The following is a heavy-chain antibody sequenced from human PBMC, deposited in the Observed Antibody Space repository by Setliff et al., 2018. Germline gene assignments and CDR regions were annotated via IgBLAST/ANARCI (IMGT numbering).Heavy chain of an antibody. D-gene: IGHD2-21*01. CDR1: ANTLSTSYY. Sequence: SETLSLTCAVSANTLSTSYYWGWVRQPPGKGLEWIGDIYKGGSTYYNPSLRSRVSMSLDTSKRQVSLNLNSVTAADTGVYYCATCTFAVIPHSGLGLDYFYGMDVWGRGTTVTVSS. CDR3: ATCTFAVIPHSGLGLDYFYGMDV. J-gene: IGHJ6*02. V-gene: IGHV4-38-2*01. CDR2: IYKGGST.